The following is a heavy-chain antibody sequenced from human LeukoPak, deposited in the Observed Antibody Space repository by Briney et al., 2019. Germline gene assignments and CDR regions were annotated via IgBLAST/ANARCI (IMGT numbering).Heavy chain of an antibody. V-gene: IGHV3-30-3*01. CDR1: GFPFHGFT. CDR3: VRGSGASLFDF. CDR2: ISYDGNNE. Sequence: GGSLRLSCAASGFPFHGFTTHWVRQTLDKALEWVAIISYDGNNEYYADSVRGRFTISRDNSNNTMYLEMNNVRPDDTSVYYCVRGSGASLFDFWGLGTLVTVSP. J-gene: IGHJ4*02. D-gene: IGHD2-15*01.